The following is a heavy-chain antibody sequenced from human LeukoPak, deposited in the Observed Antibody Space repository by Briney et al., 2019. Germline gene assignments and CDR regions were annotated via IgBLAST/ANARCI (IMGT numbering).Heavy chain of an antibody. CDR1: GFTVSSNY. CDR2: ISGSGGST. V-gene: IGHV3-23*01. J-gene: IGHJ4*02. CDR3: AKVALYSSSWPNDAIDY. Sequence: GGSLRLSCAASGFTVSSNYMSWVRQAPGKGLEWVSVISGSGGSTYYADSVKGRFTISRDNSKNTLYLQMNSLRAEDTAIYYCAKVALYSSSWPNDAIDYWGQGTPVTVSS. D-gene: IGHD6-13*01.